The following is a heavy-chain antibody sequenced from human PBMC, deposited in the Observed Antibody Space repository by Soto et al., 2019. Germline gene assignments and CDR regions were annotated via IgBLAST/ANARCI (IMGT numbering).Heavy chain of an antibody. J-gene: IGHJ4*02. CDR2: ISYDGSNK. V-gene: IGHV3-30-3*01. Sequence: QVQLVESGGGVVQPGRSLRLSCAASGFTFSSYAMHWVRQAPGKGLEWVAVISYDGSNKYYADSVKGRFTISRDNSKNTLYLQMTSLRAEDTAVYYCASHYDSSGYYLDYWGQGTLVTVSS. D-gene: IGHD3-22*01. CDR1: GFTFSSYA. CDR3: ASHYDSSGYYLDY.